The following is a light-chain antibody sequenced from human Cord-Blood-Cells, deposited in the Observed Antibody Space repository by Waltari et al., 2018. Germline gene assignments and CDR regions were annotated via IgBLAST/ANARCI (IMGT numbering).Light chain of an antibody. Sequence: QSALTQPASVSGSPGQSITISRTGTSSDVVGYNYFSWYQQHPGKAPKLMIYEVSNRPSGVSNRFSGSKSGNTASLTISGLQAEDEADYYCSSYTSSSTYVFGTGTKVTVL. CDR1: SSDVVGYNY. J-gene: IGLJ1*01. CDR3: SSYTSSSTYV. V-gene: IGLV2-14*01. CDR2: EVS.